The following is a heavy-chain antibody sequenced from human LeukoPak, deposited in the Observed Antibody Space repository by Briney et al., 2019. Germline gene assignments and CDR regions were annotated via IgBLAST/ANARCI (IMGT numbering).Heavy chain of an antibody. J-gene: IGHJ1*01. V-gene: IGHV4-59*11. Sequence: SETLSLTCTVSGVSMRNHYWSWIRQPPGKGLEWIGYIYDSETTNYNPSLKSRVTISVDTSKNQFSLKLSSVTAADTAVYYCARGRYSSGWYRAEYFQHWGQGTLVTVSS. CDR3: ARGRYSSGWYRAEYFQH. CDR2: IYDSETT. D-gene: IGHD6-19*01. CDR1: GVSMRNHY.